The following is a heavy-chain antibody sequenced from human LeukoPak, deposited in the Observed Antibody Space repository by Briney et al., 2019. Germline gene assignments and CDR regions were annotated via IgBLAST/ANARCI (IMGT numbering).Heavy chain of an antibody. Sequence: PSETLSLTCTVSGYSMKSGYYWGWIRQSPGKGLEWMGSMFHSGNTYHNPSLKSRVTISVDTSKNQLSLKLSSVTAADTAVYYCARHVDGYNHFDNWGQGTLVTVSS. D-gene: IGHD5-24*01. CDR1: GYSMKSGYY. J-gene: IGHJ4*02. CDR3: ARHVDGYNHFDN. CDR2: MFHSGNT. V-gene: IGHV4-38-2*02.